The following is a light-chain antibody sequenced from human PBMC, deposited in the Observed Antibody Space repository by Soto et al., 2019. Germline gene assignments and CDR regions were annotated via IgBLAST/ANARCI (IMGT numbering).Light chain of an antibody. V-gene: IGLV1-51*01. J-gene: IGLJ1*01. CDR3: GSWDSSLSAYV. CDR2: DDN. Sequence: VLTXPPSVAAAPGQKVTISCSGSSSNIGGNSVSWYQQLPGTAPKLLIYDDNKRPSGIPDRFSGSKSGTSATLGITGFQTGDEADYYCGSWDSSLSAYVFGTGTKV. CDR1: SSNIGGNS.